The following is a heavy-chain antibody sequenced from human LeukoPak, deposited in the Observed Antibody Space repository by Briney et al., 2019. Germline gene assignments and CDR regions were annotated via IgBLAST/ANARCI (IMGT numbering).Heavy chain of an antibody. Sequence: GGSLRLSCAASGFTFSSYAMSWVRQAPGKGLEWVSSISSSSSYIYYADSVKGRFTISRDNAKNSLYLQMNSLRAEDTAVYYCARAASFRGYCSSTSCYTYYYYYMDVWGKGTTVTVSS. V-gene: IGHV3-21*01. CDR1: GFTFSSYA. J-gene: IGHJ6*03. D-gene: IGHD2-2*02. CDR2: ISSSSSYI. CDR3: ARAASFRGYCSSTSCYTYYYYYMDV.